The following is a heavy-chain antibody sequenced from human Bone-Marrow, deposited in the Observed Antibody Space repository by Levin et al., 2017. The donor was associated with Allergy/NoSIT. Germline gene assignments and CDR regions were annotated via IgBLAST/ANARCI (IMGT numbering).Heavy chain of an antibody. V-gene: IGHV3-30*03. CDR1: GFTFSSYG. CDR2: ISYDGSNK. Sequence: GESLKISCADSGFTFSSYGMHWVRQAPGKGLEWVAVISYDGSNKYYADSVKGRFTISRDNSKNTLYLEMNSLTTEDTAVYYCARDSPYLDYWGQGTLVTVSS. CDR3: ARDSPYLDY. J-gene: IGHJ4*02.